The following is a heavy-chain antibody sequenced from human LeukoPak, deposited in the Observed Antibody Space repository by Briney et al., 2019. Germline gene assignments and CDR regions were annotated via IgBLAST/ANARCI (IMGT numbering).Heavy chain of an antibody. CDR3: ARGGRIAVAGTNNWFDP. Sequence: SETLSPTCAVYGGSFSGYYWSWIRQPPGKGLEWIGEINHSGSTNYNPSLKSRVTISVDTSKNQFSLKLSSVTAADTAVYYCARGGRIAVAGTNNWFDPWGQGTLVTVSS. J-gene: IGHJ5*02. CDR2: INHSGST. D-gene: IGHD6-19*01. V-gene: IGHV4-34*01. CDR1: GGSFSGYY.